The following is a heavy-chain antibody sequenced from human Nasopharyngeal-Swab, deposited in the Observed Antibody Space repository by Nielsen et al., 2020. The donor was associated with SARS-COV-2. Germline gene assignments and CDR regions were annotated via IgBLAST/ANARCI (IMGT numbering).Heavy chain of an antibody. V-gene: IGHV3-13*01. D-gene: IGHD4-17*01. Sequence: GESLKISCATSGFTFSSYDMHWVRQPTGKGLEWVSAIGTTGDTYYPGSVKGRFTISRENAKNSLYLQMNRLRAEDTAVYYCARAYGDYGQYYYYYMGLWGKGITVTVSS. CDR2: IGTTGDT. CDR3: ARAYGDYGQYYYYYMGL. CDR1: GFTFSSYD. J-gene: IGHJ6*03.